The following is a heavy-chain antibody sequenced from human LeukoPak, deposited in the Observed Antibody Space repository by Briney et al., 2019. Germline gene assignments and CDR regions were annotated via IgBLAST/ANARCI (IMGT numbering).Heavy chain of an antibody. J-gene: IGHJ6*04. CDR1: GFIFSSHG. D-gene: IGHD3-10*02. V-gene: IGHV3-7*01. Sequence: GGTLRLSCAASGFIFSSHGMTWVRQAPGKGLERVANIKTDGTETYYMESVRGRFTISRDNARNSLYLQMNSLRAEDTAVYYCAELGITMIGGVWGKGTTVTISS. CDR3: AELGITMIGGV. CDR2: IKTDGTET.